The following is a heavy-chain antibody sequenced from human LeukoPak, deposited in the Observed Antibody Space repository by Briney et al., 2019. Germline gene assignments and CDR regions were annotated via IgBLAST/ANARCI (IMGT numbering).Heavy chain of an antibody. J-gene: IGHJ6*03. CDR1: GGSISSSSYY. CDR2: IYYSGST. Sequence: PSETLSLTRTVSGGSISSSSYYWGWIRQPPGKGLEWIGSIYYSGSTYYNPSLKSRVTISVDTSKNQFSLKLSSVTAADTAVYYCARVQYYYDSSGYYSGYYYYYMDVWGKGTTVTVSS. V-gene: IGHV4-39*01. CDR3: ARVQYYYDSSGYYSGYYYYYMDV. D-gene: IGHD3-22*01.